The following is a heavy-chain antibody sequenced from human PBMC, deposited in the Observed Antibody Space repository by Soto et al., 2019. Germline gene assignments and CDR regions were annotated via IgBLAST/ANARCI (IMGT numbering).Heavy chain of an antibody. J-gene: IGHJ5*02. D-gene: IGHD6-13*01. Sequence: SETLSLTCTVSGGSISSYYWSWIRQPPGKGLEWIGYIYYSGRTNYNPSLKSRVTISVDTSKNQFSLKLSSVTAADTAVYYCARESRQQLVDKTLSWFDPWGQGTLVTVSS. CDR2: IYYSGRT. CDR1: GGSISSYY. V-gene: IGHV4-59*01. CDR3: ARESRQQLVDKTLSWFDP.